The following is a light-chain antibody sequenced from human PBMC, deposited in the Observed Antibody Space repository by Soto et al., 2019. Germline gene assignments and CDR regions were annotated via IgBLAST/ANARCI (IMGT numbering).Light chain of an antibody. CDR1: QSISSY. Sequence: DIQMTQSPSSLSASVGDRVTITCRASQSISSYLNWYQQKPGKAPKLLISSASTLQSGAPSRFGGSGSGTDFTPTISSLQPEDVATYYCQKYNIAPSWTFGQGTKVDI. J-gene: IGKJ1*01. CDR3: QKYNIAPSWT. CDR2: SAS. V-gene: IGKV1-27*01.